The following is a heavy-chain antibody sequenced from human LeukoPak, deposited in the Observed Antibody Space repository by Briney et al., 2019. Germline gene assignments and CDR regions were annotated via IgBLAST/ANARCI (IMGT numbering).Heavy chain of an antibody. Sequence: ASVKVSCKASGYAFNVYYIHWVRQAPGQGLEWMGWINPNSGGTNYAQKFQGRVTMTRDTSISTAYMELSRLRSDDTAVYYCARDRPIYDSSGYPDYWGQGTLVTVSS. D-gene: IGHD3-22*01. V-gene: IGHV1-2*02. CDR2: INPNSGGT. J-gene: IGHJ4*02. CDR3: ARDRPIYDSSGYPDY. CDR1: GYAFNVYY.